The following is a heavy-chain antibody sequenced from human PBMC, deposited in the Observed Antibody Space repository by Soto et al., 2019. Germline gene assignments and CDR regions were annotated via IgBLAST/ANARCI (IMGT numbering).Heavy chain of an antibody. D-gene: IGHD6-19*01. CDR3: ARDVAGFDY. J-gene: IGHJ4*02. Sequence: PSETLSLTCTVSGGSISSYYWSWIRQPPGKGLEWIGYIYYSGSTNYNPSLKSRVIISVDTSKSQFSLKLSSVTAADTAVYYCARDVAGFDYWGQGTLVTVSS. V-gene: IGHV4-59*01. CDR1: GGSISSYY. CDR2: IYYSGST.